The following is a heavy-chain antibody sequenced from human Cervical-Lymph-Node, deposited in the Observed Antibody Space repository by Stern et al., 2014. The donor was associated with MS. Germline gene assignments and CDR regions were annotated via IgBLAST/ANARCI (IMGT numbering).Heavy chain of an antibody. D-gene: IGHD6-19*01. CDR2: ISWNSGSI. CDR1: GFTFDDYA. CDR3: AKGKGAVAVGYFDY. J-gene: IGHJ4*02. Sequence: VQLVESGGGLVQPGRSLRLSCAASGFTFDDYAMHWVRQAPGKGLEWVSGISWNSGSIGYADSVKGRFTISRDNAKNSLYLQMNRLRAEDTALYYCAKGKGAVAVGYFDYWGQGTLVTVSS. V-gene: IGHV3-9*01.